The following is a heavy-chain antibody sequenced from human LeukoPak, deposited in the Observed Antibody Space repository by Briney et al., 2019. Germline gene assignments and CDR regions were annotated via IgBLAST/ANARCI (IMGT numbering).Heavy chain of an antibody. CDR3: ARDDVAWNDVHWFDP. CDR2: ISSTGSSI. D-gene: IGHD1-1*01. Sequence: GGSLRLSCAASGFTFSHYTMSWVRQAPGKGLEWVSSISSTGSSIYYADSVKGRFTISRDNAKNSLYLQMSSLRVEDTAVYYCARDDVAWNDVHWFDPWGQGTLVTVSS. V-gene: IGHV3-21*01. CDR1: GFTFSHYT. J-gene: IGHJ5*02.